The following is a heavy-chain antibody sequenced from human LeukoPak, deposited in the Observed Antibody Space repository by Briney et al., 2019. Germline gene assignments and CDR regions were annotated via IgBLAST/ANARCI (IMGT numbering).Heavy chain of an antibody. V-gene: IGHV3-30*02. CDR2: IRYDGSNK. CDR1: GFTFSSYG. D-gene: IGHD6-13*01. J-gene: IGHJ4*02. CDR3: SNTAAGRGYCDY. Sequence: GGSLRLSCAASGFTFSSYGMHWVRQAPGKGLEWVAFIRYDGSNKYYADSVKGRFTISRDNSKNTLYLQMNSLRAEDTAVYYCSNTAAGRGYCDYWGQGTLVTVSS.